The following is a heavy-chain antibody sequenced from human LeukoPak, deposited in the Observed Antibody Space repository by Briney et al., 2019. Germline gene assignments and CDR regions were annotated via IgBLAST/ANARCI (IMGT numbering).Heavy chain of an antibody. V-gene: IGHV1-8*01. CDR1: GYTFTSYD. CDR3: ARVDYGDYVPHFDY. J-gene: IGHJ4*02. D-gene: IGHD4-17*01. Sequence: ASVKVSCKASGYTFTSYDINWVRQATGQGLEWMGWMNPNSGNTGYAQKFQGRVTMTRNTSISTAYMELSSLRSEDTAVYYCARVDYGDYVPHFDYWGRGTLVTVSS. CDR2: MNPNSGNT.